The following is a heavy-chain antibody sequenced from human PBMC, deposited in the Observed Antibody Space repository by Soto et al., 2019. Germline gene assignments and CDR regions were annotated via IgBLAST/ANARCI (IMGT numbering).Heavy chain of an antibody. J-gene: IGHJ4*02. CDR3: ARDLTSGDY. CDR1: GYIFTNYY. V-gene: IGHV1-46*01. Sequence: QVQLVQSGAEVKNPGASVKLSCKASGYIFTNYYIHWVRQAPGQGLAWMAIINPSGGSTNYAQKFQGRVTLARDTFTNTVYMELSSLRSEDTAIYYCARDLTSGDYWGQGTLVTVSS. D-gene: IGHD7-27*01. CDR2: INPSGGST.